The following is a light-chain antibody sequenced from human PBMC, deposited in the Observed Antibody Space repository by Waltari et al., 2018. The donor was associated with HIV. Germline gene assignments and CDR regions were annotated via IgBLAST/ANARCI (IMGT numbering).Light chain of an antibody. CDR1: QSLRNN. CDR2: GAS. J-gene: IGKJ1*01. CDR3: QQYGNWPT. Sequence: EIVMTQSPATLSVSPGERASLSCRASQSLRNNLAWYQQRPGQAPRLLIYGASTRAAGIPARFSGSGSGTEFTLTISSLQSEDFAFYYCQQYGNWPTFGQGTKVEV. V-gene: IGKV3-15*01.